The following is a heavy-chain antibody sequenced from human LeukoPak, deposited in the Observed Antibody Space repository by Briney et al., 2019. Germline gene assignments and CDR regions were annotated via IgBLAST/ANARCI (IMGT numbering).Heavy chain of an antibody. Sequence: SETLSLTCTVSGGSISSYYWSWIRQPAGKGLEWIGRIYTSGSTNYNPSLKSRVTMSVDTSKKQFSLKLTSVTAADTAVYYCARDRGYGDYFDAFDIWGQGTMVTVSS. J-gene: IGHJ3*02. CDR2: IYTSGST. CDR1: GGSISSYY. V-gene: IGHV4-4*07. CDR3: ARDRGYGDYFDAFDI. D-gene: IGHD4-17*01.